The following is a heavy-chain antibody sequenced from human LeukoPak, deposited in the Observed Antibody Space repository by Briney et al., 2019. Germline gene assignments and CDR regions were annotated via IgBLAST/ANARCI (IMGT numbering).Heavy chain of an antibody. CDR1: GGSISSSSYY. D-gene: IGHD1-26*01. CDR3: ARDREVYSGSYYALHYFDY. J-gene: IGHJ4*02. Sequence: PSETLSLTCTVSGGSISSSSYYWGWIRQPPGKGLEWIGSIYYSGSTYYNPSLKSRVTISVDTSKNQFSLKLSSVTAADTAVYYCARDREVYSGSYYALHYFDYWGQGTLVTVSS. CDR2: IYYSGST. V-gene: IGHV4-39*07.